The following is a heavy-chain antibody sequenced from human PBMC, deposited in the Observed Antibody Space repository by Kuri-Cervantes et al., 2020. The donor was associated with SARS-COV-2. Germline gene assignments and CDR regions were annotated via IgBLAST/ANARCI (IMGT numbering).Heavy chain of an antibody. CDR3: ARTGLPGWYYYYGMDV. J-gene: IGHJ6*02. CDR1: GFTFSDYY. V-gene: IGHV3-11*01. D-gene: IGHD2-15*01. CDR2: ISSSGSTI. Sequence: GGSLRLSCAASGFTFSDYYMSWIRRAPGKGLEWVSYISSSGSTIYYADSVKGRFTISRDNAKNSLYLQMNSLRAEDTAVYYCARTGLPGWYYYYGMDVWGQGTTVTVSS.